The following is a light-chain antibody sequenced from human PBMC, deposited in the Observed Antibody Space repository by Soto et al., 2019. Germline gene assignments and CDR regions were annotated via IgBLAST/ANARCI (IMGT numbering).Light chain of an antibody. CDR2: LNSDGSH. J-gene: IGLJ2*01. CDR3: QTWGSGMNVV. CDR1: SGHSSYA. Sequence: QSVLTQSPSASASLGASVKLTCTLSSGHSSYAIAWHQQQPEKGPRYLMRLNSDGSHSKGDGIPDRFSGSSSGAERYLTISSLQSEDEADYYCQTWGSGMNVVFVGGTKLTVL. V-gene: IGLV4-69*01.